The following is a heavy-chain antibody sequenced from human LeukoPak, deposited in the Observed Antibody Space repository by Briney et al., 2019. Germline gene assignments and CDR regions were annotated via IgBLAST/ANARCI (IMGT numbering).Heavy chain of an antibody. J-gene: IGHJ4*02. D-gene: IGHD3-22*01. CDR1: GGSFSSGGYY. CDR2: IYYSGST. CDR3: ARYCYYDSSGYYAYYFDY. Sequence: PSEILSLTCTVSGGSFSSGGYYWSWIRQHPGKGLEWIGYIYYSGSTYYNPSLKSRVTTSVDTSKNQFSLKLSSVTAADTAVYYCARYCYYDSSGYYAYYFDYWGQGTLVTVSS. V-gene: IGHV4-31*03.